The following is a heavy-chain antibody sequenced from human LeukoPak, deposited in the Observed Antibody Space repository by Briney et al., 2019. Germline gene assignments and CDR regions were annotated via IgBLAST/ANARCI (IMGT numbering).Heavy chain of an antibody. Sequence: GGSLRLSCAVSGFTFSSYTMNWVRQAPGKGLEWVSSISSSTSSIYYADSVKGRFTISTDDAKNSLYVQMNSLRAEDTAVYYCAREHIAMVREAPRNYYGMDVWGQGTTVTVSS. J-gene: IGHJ6*02. D-gene: IGHD3-10*01. CDR3: AREHIAMVREAPRNYYGMDV. CDR2: ISSSTSSI. CDR1: GFTFSSYT. V-gene: IGHV3-21*01.